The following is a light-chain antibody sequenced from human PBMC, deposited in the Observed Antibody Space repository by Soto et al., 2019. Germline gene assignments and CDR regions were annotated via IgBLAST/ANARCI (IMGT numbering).Light chain of an antibody. J-gene: IGKJ1*01. V-gene: IGKV1-5*01. CDR1: QTISSW. CDR2: DVS. CDR3: QQYNTFWT. Sequence: DIPMTQSPSTLSASVGDRVTITCRASQTISSWLAWYQQKPGKAPKLLIYDVSSLESGVPSRFSGSGSGTEFTLTISRLQPDDFATDYCQQYNTFWTFGQGTKVDIK.